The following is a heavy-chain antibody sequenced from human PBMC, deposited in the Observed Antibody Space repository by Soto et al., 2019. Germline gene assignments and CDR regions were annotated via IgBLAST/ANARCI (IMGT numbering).Heavy chain of an antibody. J-gene: IGHJ6*02. CDR1: WGSVSSNSAA. CDR2: TYYRSKWYN. CDR3: ARGRIYCSSTSCYRRSYYYYGMDV. Sequence: PSQTLSLTYAISWGSVSSNSAAWNWIRQSPSRGLEWLGRTYYRSKWYNDYAVSVKSRITINPDTSKNQFSLQLNSVTPEDTAVYYCARGRIYCSSTSCYRRSYYYYGMDVWGQGTTVTVSS. V-gene: IGHV6-1*01. D-gene: IGHD2-2*01.